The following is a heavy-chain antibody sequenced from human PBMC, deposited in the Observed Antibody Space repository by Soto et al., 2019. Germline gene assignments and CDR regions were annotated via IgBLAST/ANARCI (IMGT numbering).Heavy chain of an antibody. V-gene: IGHV4-34*01. J-gene: IGHJ5*01. D-gene: IGHD3-22*01. CDR2: INHSGRV. CDR3: STRAYDTNAYYRLDP. Sequence: SETLSLTCAVYGGSFSGHSWTWIRQSPGKGLEWIGDINHSGRVNYSPSLKSRVTISLDTSKNKFSLTLSAVTAADTAMYYCSTRAYDTNAYYRLDPWGQGTLVTVSS. CDR1: GGSFSGHS.